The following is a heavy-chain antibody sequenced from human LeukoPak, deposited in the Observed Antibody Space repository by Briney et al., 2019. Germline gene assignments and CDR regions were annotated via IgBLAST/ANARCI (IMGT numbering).Heavy chain of an antibody. CDR3: ARDQGSSSWYETDY. Sequence: ASVKVSCKASGYTFTGYYMHWVRQAPGQGLEWMGWINPNSGGTNYAQKFQGRVTMTRDTSISTTYMELSRLRSDDTAVYSCARDQGSSSWYETDYWGQGTLVTVSS. CDR2: INPNSGGT. J-gene: IGHJ4*02. CDR1: GYTFTGYY. V-gene: IGHV1-2*02. D-gene: IGHD6-13*01.